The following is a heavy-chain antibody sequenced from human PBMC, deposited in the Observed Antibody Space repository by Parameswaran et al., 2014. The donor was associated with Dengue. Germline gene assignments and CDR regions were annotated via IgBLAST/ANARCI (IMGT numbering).Heavy chain of an antibody. V-gene: IGHV4-31*02. CDR3: ARDLNGILGSSGGMDV. Sequence: VRQMPGKGLEWIGYIYYSGSTYYNPSLKSRVTISVDTSKNQFSLKLSSVTAADTAVYYCARDLNGILGSSGGMDVWGQGTTVTVSS. J-gene: IGHJ6*02. D-gene: IGHD6-6*01. CDR2: IYYSGST.